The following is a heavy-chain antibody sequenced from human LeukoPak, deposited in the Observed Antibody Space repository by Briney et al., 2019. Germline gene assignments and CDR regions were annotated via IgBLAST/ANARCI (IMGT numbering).Heavy chain of an antibody. J-gene: IGHJ4*02. CDR1: GYSFTSYW. D-gene: IGHD1-1*01. V-gene: IGHV5-51*01. CDR3: ARGARGTTTKKAYFDY. Sequence: GESLKISCKGSGYSFTSYWIGWVRQMPGKGLEWMGIIYPGDSDIRYSPSFQGQVTISADKSISTAYLQWSSLKASDTAMYYCARGARGTTTKKAYFDYWGRGTLVTVSS. CDR2: IYPGDSDI.